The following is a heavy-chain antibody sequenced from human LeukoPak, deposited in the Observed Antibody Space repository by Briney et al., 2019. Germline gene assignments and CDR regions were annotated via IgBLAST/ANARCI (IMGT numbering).Heavy chain of an antibody. V-gene: IGHV3-23*01. Sequence: GGSLRLSCAASGFTFSSYAMSWVRQAPGKGLEWVSTISSASGSTYYADSVKGRFTISRDNSKNTLFLQMSSLRAEDTAVYYCAKDESIVGATSYFQHWGQGTLVTVSS. D-gene: IGHD1-26*01. CDR1: GFTFSSYA. CDR3: AKDESIVGATSYFQH. J-gene: IGHJ1*01. CDR2: ISSASGST.